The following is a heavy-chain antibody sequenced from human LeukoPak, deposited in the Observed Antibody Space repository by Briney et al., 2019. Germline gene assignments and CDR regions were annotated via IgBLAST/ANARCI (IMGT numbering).Heavy chain of an antibody. J-gene: IGHJ5*02. CDR3: ARHSLRLLRFLEWLPQVNWFDP. CDR2: INHGGNT. CDR1: GGSFNKYY. Sequence: SETLSLTCAVYGGSFNKYYWSWIRQPPGKGLQWIGEINHGGNTNYNAALKSRATISMVTSKNQFSLKLNSVTAADTAVYFCARHSLRLLRFLEWLPQVNWFDPWGQGTLVTVSS. V-gene: IGHV4-34*01. D-gene: IGHD3-3*01.